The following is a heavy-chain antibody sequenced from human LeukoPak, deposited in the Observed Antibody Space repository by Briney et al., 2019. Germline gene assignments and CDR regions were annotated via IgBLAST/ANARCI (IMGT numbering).Heavy chain of an antibody. V-gene: IGHV1-24*01. J-gene: IGHJ4*02. Sequence: ASVKVSCKVSGYTLTELSMHWVRRAPGKGLEWMGGFDPEDGETIYAQKFQGRVTMTEDTSTDTAYMELSSLRSEDTAVYYCATAPYSCSSTSCYFDYWGQGTLVTVSS. CDR3: ATAPYSCSSTSCYFDY. CDR2: FDPEDGET. D-gene: IGHD2-2*01. CDR1: GYTLTELS.